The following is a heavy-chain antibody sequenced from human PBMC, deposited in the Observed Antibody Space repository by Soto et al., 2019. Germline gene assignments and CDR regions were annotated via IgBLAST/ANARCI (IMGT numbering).Heavy chain of an antibody. D-gene: IGHD2-2*01. V-gene: IGHV6-1*01. J-gene: IGHJ6*02. CDR3: ARDFIVVVPGGNYYYGLDV. Sequence: SPTLSLTCAISGDSVPSNSAAWNWIRQSPSRGLEWLGRTYYRSKWYNDYAVSVKSPITINPDTSKNQFSLQLNSVAPEDTAVYYCARDFIVVVPGGNYYYGLDVWGQGTTVTVSS. CDR2: TYYRSKWYN. CDR1: GDSVPSNSAA.